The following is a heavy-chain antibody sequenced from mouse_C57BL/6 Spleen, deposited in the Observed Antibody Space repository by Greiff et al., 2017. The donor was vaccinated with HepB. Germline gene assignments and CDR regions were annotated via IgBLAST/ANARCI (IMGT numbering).Heavy chain of an antibody. V-gene: IGHV1-82*01. CDR2: IYPGDGDT. CDR1: GYAFSSSW. D-gene: IGHD4-1*02. CDR3: ARKGATGTRYFDV. Sequence: QVQLKESGPELVKPGASVKISCKASGYAFSSSWMNWVKQRPGKGLEWIGRIYPGDGDTNYNGKFKGKATLTADKSSSTAYMQLSSLTSEDSAVYFCARKGATGTRYFDVWGTGTTVTVSS. J-gene: IGHJ1*03.